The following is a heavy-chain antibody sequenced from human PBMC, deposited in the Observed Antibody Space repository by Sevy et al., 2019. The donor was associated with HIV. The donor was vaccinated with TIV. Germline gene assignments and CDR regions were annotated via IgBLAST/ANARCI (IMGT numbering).Heavy chain of an antibody. V-gene: IGHV3-23*01. J-gene: IGHJ3*02. Sequence: GGSLRLSCVASGFPFSNYGMSWVRQAPGKGPEWVSTLSGNSRGIFYADSVKGRFTISRDNSKNTLYFQMNSLRAEDTAVYYCAKERGITGAKDDAFDIWGQGTMVTVSS. CDR2: LSGNSRGI. CDR3: AKERGITGAKDDAFDI. CDR1: GFPFSNYG. D-gene: IGHD1-20*01.